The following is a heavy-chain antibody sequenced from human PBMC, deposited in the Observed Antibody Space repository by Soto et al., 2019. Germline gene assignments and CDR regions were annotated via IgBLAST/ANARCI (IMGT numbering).Heavy chain of an antibody. V-gene: IGHV1-69*13. CDR2: IIPTFGTA. CDR1: GGTFSSYA. J-gene: IGHJ5*02. CDR3: ARHDYGGNSGWFDP. D-gene: IGHD4-17*01. Sequence: SVKVSCKASGGTFSSYAISWVRQAPGQGLEWMGGIIPTFGTANYAQKFQGRVAITADESTSTAYMELSSLRSEDTAVYYCARHDYGGNSGWFDPWGQGTLVTVSS.